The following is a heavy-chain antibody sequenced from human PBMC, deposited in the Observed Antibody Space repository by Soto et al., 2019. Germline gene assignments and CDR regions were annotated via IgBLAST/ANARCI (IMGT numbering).Heavy chain of an antibody. CDR2: VYYTGST. D-gene: IGHD2-21*02. J-gene: IGHJ5*02. Sequence: SETLSLTCTVSGASIRSTDYYWSWIRQAPGKGLEWIGYVYYTGSTYYNPSLMSRLTISVDTSKNQFSLKLTSVTAAETAVYYCVRTARQGAVSPHWFDRWGQGTQVTVSS. CDR3: VRTARQGAVSPHWFDR. V-gene: IGHV4-30-4*01. CDR1: GASIRSTDYY.